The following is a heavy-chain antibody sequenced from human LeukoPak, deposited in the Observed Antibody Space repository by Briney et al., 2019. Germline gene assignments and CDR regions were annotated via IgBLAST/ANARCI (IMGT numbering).Heavy chain of an antibody. Sequence: GGSLRLSCAASGFTFSSYGMHWGRQAPGKGLEWVAFIRYDGSNKYYADSVKGRFTISRDNSKNTLYLQMNSLRAEDTAVYYCAKGGRGYSGYDLDYWGQGTLVTVSS. CDR2: IRYDGSNK. D-gene: IGHD5-12*01. CDR3: AKGGRGYSGYDLDY. V-gene: IGHV3-30*02. CDR1: GFTFSSYG. J-gene: IGHJ4*02.